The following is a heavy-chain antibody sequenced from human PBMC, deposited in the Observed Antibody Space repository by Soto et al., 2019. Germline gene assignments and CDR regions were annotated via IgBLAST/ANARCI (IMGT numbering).Heavy chain of an antibody. V-gene: IGHV1-69*13. Sequence: SVKVSCKASGGTFSSYAISWMRQAPGQGLEWMGGIIPIFGTANYAQKFQGRVTITADESTSTAYMELSSLRSEDTAVYYCARPYSSSSSLHLGFDYWGQGTLVTVSS. CDR3: ARPYSSSSSLHLGFDY. CDR1: GGTFSSYA. D-gene: IGHD6-6*01. CDR2: IIPIFGTA. J-gene: IGHJ4*02.